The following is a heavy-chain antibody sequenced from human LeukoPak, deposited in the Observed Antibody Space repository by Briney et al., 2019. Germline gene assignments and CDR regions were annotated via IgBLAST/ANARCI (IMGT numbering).Heavy chain of an antibody. J-gene: IGHJ4*02. V-gene: IGHV4-61*08. CDR2: IIYSGSS. CDR3: AKGAGWYNY. CDR1: GGSISSGGYS. D-gene: IGHD6-19*01. Sequence: SQTLSLTCAVSGGSISSGGYSWRWIRQPPGKGLEWIGFIIYSGSSTYSPSLKSRVAMSMDTSNNQFSLKLSSVIAADTAVYYCAKGAGWYNYWGQGTLVTVSS.